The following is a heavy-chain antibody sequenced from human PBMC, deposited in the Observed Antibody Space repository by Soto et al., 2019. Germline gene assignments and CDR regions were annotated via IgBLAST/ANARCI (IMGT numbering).Heavy chain of an antibody. V-gene: IGHV1-45*02. Sequence: SVKVACKASGYTFPYRYLRWVRQAPGQALEWMGWITPFNGNTNYAQKFQDRVTITRDRSMSTAYMELSSLRSEDTAMYYCAATKLDGPSWNAFDIWGQGTMVTVSS. CDR3: AATKLDGPSWNAFDI. CDR2: ITPFNGNT. J-gene: IGHJ3*02. CDR1: GYTFPYRY. D-gene: IGHD1-1*01.